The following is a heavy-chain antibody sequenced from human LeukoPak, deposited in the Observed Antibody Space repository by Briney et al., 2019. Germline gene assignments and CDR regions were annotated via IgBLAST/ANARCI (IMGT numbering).Heavy chain of an antibody. CDR2: ISGSGGST. D-gene: IGHD4-17*01. CDR1: GFTFSSYA. CDR3: AEKPYGDYIFDY. J-gene: IGHJ4*02. Sequence: GGSLRLSCAASGFTFSSYAMSWVRQAPGKGLEWVSAISGSGGSTYYADSVKGRFTISRDNSKNTLYLQMNSLRAEDTAVYYCAEKPYGDYIFDYWGQGTLVTVSS. V-gene: IGHV3-23*01.